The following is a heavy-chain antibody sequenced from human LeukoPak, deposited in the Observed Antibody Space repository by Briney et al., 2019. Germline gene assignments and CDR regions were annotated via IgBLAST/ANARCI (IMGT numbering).Heavy chain of an antibody. CDR1: GFTFSSYG. CDR2: ISYDGSNK. V-gene: IGHV3-30*18. CDR3: AKGPPYCSSTSCPGAY. J-gene: IGHJ4*02. D-gene: IGHD2-2*01. Sequence: PGGSLRLSCAASGFTFSSYGMHWVRQAPGKGLEWVAVISYDGSNKYYADSVKGRFPISRDNSKNTLYLQMNSLRAEDTAVYYCAKGPPYCSSTSCPGAYWGQGTLVTVSS.